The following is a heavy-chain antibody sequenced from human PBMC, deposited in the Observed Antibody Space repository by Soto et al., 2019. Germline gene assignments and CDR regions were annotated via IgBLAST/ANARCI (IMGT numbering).Heavy chain of an antibody. Sequence: ASVKVSCKASGYTFTSYGISWVRQAPGQGLEWMGWISAYNGNTNYAQKLQGRVTMTTDTSTSTAYMELRSLRSDDTAVYYCARACRWRFLDYYYYMDVWGKGTTVTVSS. V-gene: IGHV1-18*01. CDR2: ISAYNGNT. D-gene: IGHD3-3*01. J-gene: IGHJ6*03. CDR3: ARACRWRFLDYYYYMDV. CDR1: GYTFTSYG.